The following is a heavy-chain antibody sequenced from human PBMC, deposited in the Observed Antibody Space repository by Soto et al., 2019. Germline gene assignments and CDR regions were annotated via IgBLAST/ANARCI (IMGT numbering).Heavy chain of an antibody. V-gene: IGHV4-4*02. D-gene: IGHD3-10*01. CDR2: IFHDGTA. J-gene: IGHJ4*02. Sequence: PSETLSLTCAVSGVSVTSGNWWTWVRRSPQRGLEYSGEIFHDGTANYYPSFERRVAMSVDTSRNQFSLKLTSVTAADTAVYFCARLVYDTRLNYMYFDFWGPGTLVTVS. CDR1: GVSVTSGNW. CDR3: ARLVYDTRLNYMYFDF.